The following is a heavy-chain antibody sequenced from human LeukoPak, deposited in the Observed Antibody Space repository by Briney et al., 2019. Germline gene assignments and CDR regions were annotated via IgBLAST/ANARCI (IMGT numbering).Heavy chain of an antibody. D-gene: IGHD1-20*01. CDR3: AIHAQNVAYNWNLGPFDY. CDR2: INPNSGGT. CDR1: GYTFTGYY. Sequence: GASVKVSCKASGYTFTGYYMHWVRQAPGQGLEWMGRINPNSGGTNYAQKFQGRVTMTRDTSISTAYMELSRLRSDDTAVYYCAIHAQNVAYNWNLGPFDYWGQGTLVTVSS. V-gene: IGHV1-2*06. J-gene: IGHJ4*02.